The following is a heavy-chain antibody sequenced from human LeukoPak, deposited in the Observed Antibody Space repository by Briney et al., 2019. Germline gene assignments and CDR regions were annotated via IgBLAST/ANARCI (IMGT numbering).Heavy chain of an antibody. CDR1: GGSISSYY. Sequence: SETLSLTCTVSGGSISSYYWSWIRQPPGKGLEWIGYIYYSGSTKYNPSLKSRVTISVDTSKNQFSLKLSSVTAADTAVYYCARAIDYGGNSGDDAFDIWGQGTMVTVSS. V-gene: IGHV4-59*01. CDR2: IYYSGST. CDR3: ARAIDYGGNSGDDAFDI. J-gene: IGHJ3*02. D-gene: IGHD4-23*01.